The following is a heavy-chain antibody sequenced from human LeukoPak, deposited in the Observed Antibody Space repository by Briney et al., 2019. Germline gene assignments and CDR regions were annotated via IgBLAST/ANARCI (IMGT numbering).Heavy chain of an antibody. CDR2: IHTSGST. CDR1: GGPLSSYY. Sequence: KPSEPLSLTCTVSGGPLSSYYWSWIRQPPGKGLAWIGYIHTSGSTNYNPSLKSRVTISVDTSKNQFSLKLSSVTAADTAVYDCARRRLLGVSGGCCWFDPWGQGTLVTVSS. D-gene: IGHD3-16*01. J-gene: IGHJ5*02. CDR3: ARRRLLGVSGGCCWFDP. V-gene: IGHV4-4*08.